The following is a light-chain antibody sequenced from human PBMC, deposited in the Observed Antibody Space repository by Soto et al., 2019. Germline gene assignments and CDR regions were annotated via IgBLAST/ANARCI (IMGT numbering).Light chain of an antibody. Sequence: EIVMTQSPATLSVSPGERATLSCRASQSVGSNLAWYQQKPGQAPSLLIYGASTRATGTPARFSGSGSGTEFTLTISSLQSEDFAVYYCQQYIRWPLTFGGGTKVEIK. CDR3: QQYIRWPLT. CDR1: QSVGSN. CDR2: GAS. V-gene: IGKV3-15*01. J-gene: IGKJ4*01.